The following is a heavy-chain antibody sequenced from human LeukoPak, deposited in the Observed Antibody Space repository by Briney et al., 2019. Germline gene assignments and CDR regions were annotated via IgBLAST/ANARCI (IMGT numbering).Heavy chain of an antibody. D-gene: IGHD3-22*01. J-gene: IGHJ3*02. CDR2: ISYDESNK. V-gene: IGHV3-30*18. CDR1: GFTFSSYG. CDR3: AKEAVNYYDSSGYFDDAFDI. Sequence: GGSLRLSCAASGFTFSSYGMYWVRQAPGKGVEWVAVISYDESNKYYAESVKGRFTISRDNSKNTLYLQKNRQRAEDTGVYYCAKEAVNYYDSSGYFDDAFDIWGQGTMVTVSS.